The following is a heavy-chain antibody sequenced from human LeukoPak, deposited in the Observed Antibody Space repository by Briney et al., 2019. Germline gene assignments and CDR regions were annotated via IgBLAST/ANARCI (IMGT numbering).Heavy chain of an antibody. D-gene: IGHD4-17*01. CDR1: GGSISNYY. CDR3: AREKDYGDSRGLDP. CDR2: MNTSGNT. V-gene: IGHV4-4*07. J-gene: IGHJ5*02. Sequence: SETLSLTCTVSGGSISNYYWSWIRQPAGKGLEWIGRMNTSGNTNYNPSLKSRVTMSVDTTKTQVSLKLSSVTAADTAVYYCAREKDYGDSRGLDPWGQGTLVTVSS.